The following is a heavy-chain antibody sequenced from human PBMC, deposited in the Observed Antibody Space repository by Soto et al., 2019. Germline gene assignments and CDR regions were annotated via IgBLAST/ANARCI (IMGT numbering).Heavy chain of an antibody. Sequence: QVQLVESGGGVVQPGRSLRLSCAASGFTFSSYGMHWVRQAPGKGLEWVAVISYDGSNKYYADSVKGRFTISRDNSKNTXYXXMNSLRGEDTAVYYCAKGPRSVYYYDSSGSSVLAHWGQGTLVTVSS. V-gene: IGHV3-30*18. CDR1: GFTFSSYG. CDR3: AKGPRSVYYYDSSGSSVLAH. J-gene: IGHJ4*02. CDR2: ISYDGSNK. D-gene: IGHD3-22*01.